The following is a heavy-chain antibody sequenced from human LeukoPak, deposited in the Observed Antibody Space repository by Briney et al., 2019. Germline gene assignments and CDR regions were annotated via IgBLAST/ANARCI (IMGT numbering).Heavy chain of an antibody. Sequence: ASVKVSCKASGYTFTSLYVHWVRQAPGQGLEWMGVINPSGGSTTYAQKFQGRVTMTRDTSTSTVYMELSSLRSEDTAVYYCARGYCSSTSCLPGVYWGQGTLVTVSS. CDR2: INPSGGST. J-gene: IGHJ4*02. V-gene: IGHV1-46*01. CDR3: ARGYCSSTSCLPGVY. CDR1: GYTFTSLY. D-gene: IGHD2-2*01.